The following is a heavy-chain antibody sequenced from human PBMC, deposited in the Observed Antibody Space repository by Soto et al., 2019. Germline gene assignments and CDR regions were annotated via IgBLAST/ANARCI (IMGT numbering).Heavy chain of an antibody. CDR3: ARGHYYGSGSYEIDY. D-gene: IGHD3-10*01. CDR2: INAGNGNT. V-gene: IGHV1-3*01. CDR1: GYTFTSYA. J-gene: IGHJ4*02. Sequence: ASVKVSCKASGYTFTSYAMHWVRQAPGQRLEWMGWINAGNGNTKYSQKFQGRVTITRDTSASTAYMELSSLRSEDTAVYYCARGHYYGSGSYEIDYWGQGTLVTVST.